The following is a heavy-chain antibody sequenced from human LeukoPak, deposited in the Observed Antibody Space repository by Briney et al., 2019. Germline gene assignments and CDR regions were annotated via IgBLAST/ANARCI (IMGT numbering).Heavy chain of an antibody. CDR1: GFTFSSYA. Sequence: GGSLRLSCSASGFTFSSYAMHWVRQAPGKGLEYVSAISSHGGSTYYADSVKGRFTISRDNAKNSLYLQMNSLRAEDTAVYYCARAFPTPYLWGQGTLVTVSS. CDR3: ARAFPTPYL. J-gene: IGHJ5*02. V-gene: IGHV3-64*04. CDR2: ISSHGGST.